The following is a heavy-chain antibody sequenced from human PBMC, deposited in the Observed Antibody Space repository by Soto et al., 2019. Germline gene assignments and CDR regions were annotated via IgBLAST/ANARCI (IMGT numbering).Heavy chain of an antibody. CDR1: GFTFTRYS. V-gene: IGHV3-21*01. CDR3: ARDSEDLTSNFDY. CDR2: ISSTTNYI. J-gene: IGHJ4*02. Sequence: EVQLVESGGGLVKPGGSLRLSCAASGFTFTRYSMNWVRQAPGKGLEWVSSISSTTNYIYYADSMKGRFTVSRDNAKNSVYLEMNSLSAEDTALYYCARDSEDLTSNFDYWGQGTLVTVSS.